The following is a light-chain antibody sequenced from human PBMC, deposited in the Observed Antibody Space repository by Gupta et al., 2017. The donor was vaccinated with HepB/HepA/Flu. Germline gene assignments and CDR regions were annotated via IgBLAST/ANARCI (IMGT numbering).Light chain of an antibody. CDR3: AAWDDSLCWL. CDR2: SNN. J-gene: IGLJ2*01. V-gene: IGLV1-47*02. CDR1: SSNIGTYN. Sequence: QSVLTQPPSASGTPGQRVTISCSGSSSNIGTYNVYWYQQVPGTAPKLLIYSNNQRPAGVPDRFSASKSGTSASLAISGLRAEDDADYYCAAWDDSLCWLFGGGTKLTVL.